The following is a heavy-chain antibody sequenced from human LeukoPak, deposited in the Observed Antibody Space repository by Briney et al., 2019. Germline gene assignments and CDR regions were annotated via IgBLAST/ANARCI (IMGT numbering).Heavy chain of an antibody. V-gene: IGHV1-18*01. CDR3: ARETPRFIAVAGPYLDY. CDR1: GYRFNAYG. CDR2: ISAYNGNT. J-gene: IGHJ4*02. D-gene: IGHD6-19*01. Sequence: ASVKVSCKTSGYRFNAYGISWMRQAPGQGLEWMGWISAYNGNTNYAQKLQGRVTMTTDTSTSTAYMELRSLRSDDTAVYYCARETPRFIAVAGPYLDYWGQGTLVTVSS.